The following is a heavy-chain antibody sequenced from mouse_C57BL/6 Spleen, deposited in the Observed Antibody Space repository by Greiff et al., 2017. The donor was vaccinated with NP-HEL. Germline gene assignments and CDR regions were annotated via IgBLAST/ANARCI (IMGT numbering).Heavy chain of an antibody. J-gene: IGHJ4*01. CDR2: IYPGDGDT. Sequence: QVQLQQSGAELVKPGASVKLSCKASGYAFSSYWMNWVKQRPGQGLEWIGQIYPGDGDTNYNGKFKGKATLTADKSSSTAYMQLSSLTSEDSAVSFCAREDYDGNYSMDDWGKGTSVTVSS. V-gene: IGHV1-80*01. CDR1: GYAFSSYW. CDR3: AREDYDGNYSMDD. D-gene: IGHD2-4*01.